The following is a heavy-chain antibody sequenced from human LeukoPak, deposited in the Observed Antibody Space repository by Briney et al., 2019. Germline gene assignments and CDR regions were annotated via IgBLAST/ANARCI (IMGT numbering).Heavy chain of an antibody. CDR1: GFTFSSYW. D-gene: IGHD3-22*01. J-gene: IGHJ4*02. CDR2: INSDGSST. Sequence: LPGGSLRLSCAASGFTFSSYWMPWVRQAPGKGLVWVSRINSDGSSTSYADSVKGRFTISRDNAKNTLYLQMNSLRAEDTAVYYCARGGGYYYDSSGYSDWGQGTLVTVSS. CDR3: ARGGGYYYDSSGYSD. V-gene: IGHV3-74*01.